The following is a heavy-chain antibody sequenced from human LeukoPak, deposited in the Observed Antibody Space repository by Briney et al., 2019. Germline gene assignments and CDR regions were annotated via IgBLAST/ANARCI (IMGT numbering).Heavy chain of an antibody. CDR1: GGSISSSY. CDR2: IHYSGST. J-gene: IGHJ4*02. V-gene: IGHV4-59*08. Sequence: SETLSLTCTVYGGSISSSYWSWIRQPPGKGLEWIGYIHYSGSTNYNPSLKSRVTISVDTSKNQFSLKLSSVTATDTAVYYCARHYGGYSSFDYWGQGTLVTVSS. D-gene: IGHD4-23*01. CDR3: ARHYGGYSSFDY.